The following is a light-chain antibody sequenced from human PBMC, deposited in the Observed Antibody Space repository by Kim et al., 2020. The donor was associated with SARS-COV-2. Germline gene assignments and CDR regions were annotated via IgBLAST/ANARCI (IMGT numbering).Light chain of an antibody. CDR1: QSNIKSSN. V-gene: IGLV1-51*01. J-gene: IGLJ2*01. CDR3: GAWDSSLSAGV. CDR2: DSD. Sequence: TTTCTGGQSNIKSSNVAWYQQFPGAPPKLLICDSDKRRSEIPDRFSGTKSGTSATLAINGVQAGDEADYYCGAWDSSLSAGVFGGGNRLTVL.